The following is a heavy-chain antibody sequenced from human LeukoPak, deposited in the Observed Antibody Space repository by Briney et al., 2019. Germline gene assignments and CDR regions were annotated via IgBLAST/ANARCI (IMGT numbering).Heavy chain of an antibody. J-gene: IGHJ4*02. CDR3: ARYREVGATVDY. V-gene: IGHV4-38-2*02. Sequence: PSETLSLTCTVSGYSISSGYYWGWIRQPPVKGLEWIGSIYHSGSTYYNPSLKSRVTISVDTSKNQFSLTLSSVTAADTAVYYCARYREVGATVDYWGQGTLVTVSS. D-gene: IGHD1-26*01. CDR1: GYSISSGYY. CDR2: IYHSGST.